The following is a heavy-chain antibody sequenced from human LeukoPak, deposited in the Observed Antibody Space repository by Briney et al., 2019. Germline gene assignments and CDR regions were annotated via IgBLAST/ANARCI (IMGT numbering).Heavy chain of an antibody. V-gene: IGHV1-18*01. CDR2: ISAYNGNT. CDR3: ARDGDPFRRTDYSNYMEDYYYYMDV. J-gene: IGHJ6*03. D-gene: IGHD4-11*01. Sequence: ASVKVSCKASGYTFTSYGISWVRQAPGQGLEWMGWISAYNGNTNYAQKLQGRVTVTTDTSTSTAYMELRSLRSDDTAVYYCARDGDPFRRTDYSNYMEDYYYYMDVWGKGTTVTVSS. CDR1: GYTFTSYG.